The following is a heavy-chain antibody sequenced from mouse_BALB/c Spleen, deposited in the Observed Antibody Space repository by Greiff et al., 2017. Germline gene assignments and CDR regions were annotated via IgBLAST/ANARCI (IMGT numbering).Heavy chain of an antibody. V-gene: IGHV2-9*02. CDR1: GFSLTSYG. CDR3: ARDQSRPYYYAMDY. CDR2: ICAGGST. J-gene: IGHJ4*01. Sequence: VQVVESGPGLVAPSQSLSITCTVSGFSLTSYGVHWVRQPPGKGLEWLGVICAGGSTNYNSALMSRLSISKDNSKSQVFLKMNSLQTDDTAMYYCARDQSRPYYYAMDYWGQGTSVTVSS.